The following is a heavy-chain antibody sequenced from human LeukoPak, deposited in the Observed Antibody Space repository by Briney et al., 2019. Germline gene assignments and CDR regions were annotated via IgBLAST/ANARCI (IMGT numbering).Heavy chain of an antibody. J-gene: IGHJ6*03. Sequence: ASVKVSCKASGYTFTSYGISWVRQAPGQGLEWMGWISAYNGNTNYAQKLQGRVTMTTDTSTSTAYMELRSLRSDDTAVYYCARGQRLRQQLVGVFYYMDVWGKGTTVTVSS. CDR1: GYTFTSYG. CDR2: ISAYNGNT. V-gene: IGHV1-18*01. D-gene: IGHD6-6*01. CDR3: ARGQRLRQQLVGVFYYMDV.